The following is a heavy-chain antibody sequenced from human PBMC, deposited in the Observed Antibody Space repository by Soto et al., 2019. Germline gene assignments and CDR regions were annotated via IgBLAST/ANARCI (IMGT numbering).Heavy chain of an antibody. J-gene: IGHJ4*02. V-gene: IGHV4-59*01. D-gene: IGHD4-17*01. CDR2: IYYSGST. Sequence: SETLSLTCTVSGGSISSYYWSWIRQPPGKGLEWIGYIYYSGSTNYNPSLKSRVTISVDTSKNQFSLKLSSVTAADTAVYYCARVRYGDDYYDYWGQGTLVTV. CDR3: ARVRYGDDYYDY. CDR1: GGSISSYY.